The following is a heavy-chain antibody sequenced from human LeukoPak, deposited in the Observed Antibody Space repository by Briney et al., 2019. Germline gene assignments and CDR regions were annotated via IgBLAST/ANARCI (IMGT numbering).Heavy chain of an antibody. Sequence: ASVKVSCKASGGTFSSYAISWVRQAPGQGREWMGGIIPIFGTANYAQKFQGRVTITADESTNTAYMELGSLRSEDTAVYYCAREHVDTAMAFDYWGQGTLVTVSS. CDR3: AREHVDTAMAFDY. D-gene: IGHD5-18*01. CDR2: IIPIFGTA. V-gene: IGHV1-69*13. CDR1: GGTFSSYA. J-gene: IGHJ4*02.